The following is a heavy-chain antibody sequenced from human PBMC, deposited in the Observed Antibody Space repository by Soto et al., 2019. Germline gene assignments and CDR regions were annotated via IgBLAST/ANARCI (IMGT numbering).Heavy chain of an antibody. J-gene: IGHJ5*02. V-gene: IGHV4-59*08. CDR1: GGSISSYY. D-gene: IGHD3-3*01. CDR2: IYYSGST. CDR3: ARHEVDFWSGNYKGDVFDP. Sequence: SETLSLTCTVSGGSISSYYWSWIRQPPGKGLEWIGYIYYSGSTNYNPSLKSRVTISVDTSKNRFALKLSSVTAADPAVYYCARHEVDFWSGNYKGDVFDPWGQGTLVTVSS.